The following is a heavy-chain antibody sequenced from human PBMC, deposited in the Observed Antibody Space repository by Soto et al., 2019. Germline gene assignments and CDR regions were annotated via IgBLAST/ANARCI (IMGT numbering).Heavy chain of an antibody. D-gene: IGHD7-27*01. V-gene: IGHV4-31*03. CDR3: ARANWDAFDI. J-gene: IGHJ3*02. Sequence: SETLSLTCTVSGGSISSGGYYWSWIRQHPGKGLEWIGYIYYSGSTYYNPSLKSRVTISVDTSKNQFSLKLSSVTAADTAVYYCARANWDAFDIWGQGTMVTVSS. CDR1: GGSISSGGYY. CDR2: IYYSGST.